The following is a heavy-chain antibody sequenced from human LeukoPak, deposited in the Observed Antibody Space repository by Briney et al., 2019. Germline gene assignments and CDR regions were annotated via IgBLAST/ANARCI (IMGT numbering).Heavy chain of an antibody. CDR3: ARPWRITMVRGVHYYFDS. D-gene: IGHD3-10*01. Sequence: GASVKVSCKASGYTFSSYDINWVRQAAGQGLEGMGWMNPNSGNTGYAQKFQGRVTMTRNTSISTAYMELSSLRSEDTAVYYCARPWRITMVRGVHYYFDSWGQGTLVTVSS. J-gene: IGHJ4*02. CDR1: GYTFSSYD. CDR2: MNPNSGNT. V-gene: IGHV1-8*02.